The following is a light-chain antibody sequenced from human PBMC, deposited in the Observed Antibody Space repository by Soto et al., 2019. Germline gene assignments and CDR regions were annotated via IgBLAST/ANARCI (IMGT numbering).Light chain of an antibody. CDR3: QQYDSFSVT. J-gene: IGKJ1*01. V-gene: IGKV1-5*01. CDR1: QNINIW. Sequence: DIQMTQSPSTLSASVADRVTSTCRASQNINIWLAWYQQKPGKAPKLLIFDASSLESGVPSRFSGSGSGTEFTLTISSLQPDDFATYYCQQYDSFSVTFGQGTKVDIK. CDR2: DAS.